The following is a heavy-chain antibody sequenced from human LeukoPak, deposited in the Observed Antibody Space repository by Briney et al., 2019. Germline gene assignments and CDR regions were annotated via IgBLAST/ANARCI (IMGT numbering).Heavy chain of an antibody. CDR2: ISSSSSTI. CDR3: ARVPRTFHSGSYYYYMDV. D-gene: IGHD1-26*01. CDR1: GFTFSSYA. J-gene: IGHJ6*03. V-gene: IGHV3-48*02. Sequence: GGSLRLSCAASGFTFSSYAMSWVRQAPGKGLEWVSYISSSSSTIYYADSVKGRFTISRDNAKNSLYLQMNSLRDEDTAVYYCARVPRTFHSGSYYYYMDVWGKGTTVTVSS.